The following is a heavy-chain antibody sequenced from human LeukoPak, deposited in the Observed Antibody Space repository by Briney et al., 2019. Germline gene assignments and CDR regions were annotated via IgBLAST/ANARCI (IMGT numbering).Heavy chain of an antibody. CDR2: INHSGST. Sequence: SETLSLTCAVYGGSFSGYYWSWIRQPPGKGLEWIGEINHSGSTNYNPSLKSRVTISVGTSKNQFSLELSSVTAADTAVYYCARRSSKRFNWYFDLWGRGTLVTVSS. D-gene: IGHD5-24*01. CDR3: ARRSSKRFNWYFDL. V-gene: IGHV4-34*01. J-gene: IGHJ2*01. CDR1: GGSFSGYY.